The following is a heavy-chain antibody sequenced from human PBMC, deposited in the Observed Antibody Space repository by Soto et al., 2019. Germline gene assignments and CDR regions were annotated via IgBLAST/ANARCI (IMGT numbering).Heavy chain of an antibody. D-gene: IGHD1-7*01. V-gene: IGHV4-4*02. CDR2: IYRTGST. CDR3: ASRDRGTSVDY. J-gene: IGHJ4*02. Sequence: PSETLSLTCAVSGGSFTSNNWWTWVRQPPGQGLEWIGKIYRTGSTNYNPSLKSRVTISLDKSENQFSLKVTSLTAADTAVYDCASRDRGTSVDYWGQGTLVSVSS. CDR1: GGSFTSNNW.